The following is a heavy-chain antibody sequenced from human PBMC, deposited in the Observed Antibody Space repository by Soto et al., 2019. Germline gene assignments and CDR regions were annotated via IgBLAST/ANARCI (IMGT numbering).Heavy chain of an antibody. CDR2: IIPIFGTA. J-gene: IGHJ4*02. D-gene: IGHD3-22*01. V-gene: IGHV1-69*06. CDR3: ARVFDSLPISGYYSY. CDR1: GGTFSSHA. Sequence: QVQLVQSGAEVKKPGSSVKVSCKASGGTFSSHAINWVRQAPGQGLEWMGGIIPIFGTANYAQKFQGRVTITADKSTSTAYMELSSLRSEDTAVYYCARVFDSLPISGYYSYWGQGTLVTVSS.